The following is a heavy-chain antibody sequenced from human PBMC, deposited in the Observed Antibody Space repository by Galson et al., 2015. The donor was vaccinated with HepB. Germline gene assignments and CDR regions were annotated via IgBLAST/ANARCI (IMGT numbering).Heavy chain of an antibody. CDR3: ARRGKPGYSSGWYNY. J-gene: IGHJ4*02. Sequence: QSGAEVKKPGESLKISCKGSGYSFTTYWIGWVRQMPGKGLEWMGIIYPGDSDTRYSPSFQGRVTISVGKAIRTAYLQWSSLKASDTAMYCCARRGKPGYSSGWYNYWGQGTLVTVSS. CDR1: GYSFTTYW. V-gene: IGHV5-51*01. D-gene: IGHD6-19*01. CDR2: IYPGDSDT.